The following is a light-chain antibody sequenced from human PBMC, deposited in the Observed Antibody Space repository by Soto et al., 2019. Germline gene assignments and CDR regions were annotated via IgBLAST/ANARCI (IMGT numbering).Light chain of an antibody. CDR3: HHFGSSRHT. Sequence: EILMTQSPATLSVSPGERVTLSCRASQSVSSKLAWYQQRPGQAPRLLIYGASSRAAGIPDRFSGSGSGTDFTLTISRLEPEDFAVYYCHHFGSSRHTFGQGTKVDIK. CDR2: GAS. J-gene: IGKJ2*01. CDR1: QSVSSK. V-gene: IGKV3-20*01.